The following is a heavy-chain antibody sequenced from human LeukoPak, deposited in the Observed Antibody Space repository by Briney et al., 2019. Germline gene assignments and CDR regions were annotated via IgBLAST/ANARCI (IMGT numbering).Heavy chain of an antibody. CDR2: ISGSGVTT. J-gene: IGHJ4*02. CDR1: GFTFSNYG. D-gene: IGHD1-7*01. V-gene: IGHV3-23*01. CDR3: AKGPLPRITGTAPFDY. Sequence: GGTLRLSCAASGFTFSNYGMSWVRQAPGKGLEWVSAISGSGVTTYYADSVKGRFTISRDNSKNTLYLQMNSLRAEDTAVYYCAKGPLPRITGTAPFDYWGQGTLVTVSS.